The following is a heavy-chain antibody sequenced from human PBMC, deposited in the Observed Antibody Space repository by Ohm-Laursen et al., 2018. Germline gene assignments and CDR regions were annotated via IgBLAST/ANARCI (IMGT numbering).Heavy chain of an antibody. J-gene: IGHJ4*02. D-gene: IGHD6-13*01. CDR1: GYTFTGNY. V-gene: IGHV1-2*02. CDR3: AGSGRSWYFYVDY. Sequence: ASVKVSCKASGYTFTGNYMHWVRQAPGEGLEWLVWITPSSGGPNYAQKFQVRVTMTRDTSVSTAYMELSRLTSDDTAVYYCAGSGRSWYFYVDYWGRGTLVTVSS. CDR2: ITPSSGGP.